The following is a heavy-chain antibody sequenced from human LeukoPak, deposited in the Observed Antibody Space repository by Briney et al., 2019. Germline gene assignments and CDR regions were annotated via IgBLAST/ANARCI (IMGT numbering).Heavy chain of an antibody. V-gene: IGHV4-34*01. D-gene: IGHD2-15*01. CDR1: GGSFSGYF. CDR3: AISGRSGGMY. Sequence: PSETLSLTCVVYGGSFSGYFWSWVRHPPRKGLECVGEINHRRGTNYNPSLKSRFNISVDTSKNQSSLNLSSITTADTAEYYCAISGRSGGMYWGKGTLVTVSS. J-gene: IGHJ4*02. CDR2: INHRRGT.